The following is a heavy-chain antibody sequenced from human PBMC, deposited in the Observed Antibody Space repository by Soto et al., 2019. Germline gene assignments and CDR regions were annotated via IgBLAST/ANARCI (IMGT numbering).Heavy chain of an antibody. D-gene: IGHD2-15*01. J-gene: IGHJ5*02. CDR2: VRGDNGHT. Sequence: QVQLVQSGAEVKKPGASVKVSCKASGYTFTTHGISWVRQVPGQGLKWMGWVRGDNGHTNYARSLQGRVTMTTDTSTNTAYMELRSLRSDDTAVYYCARDLGYCRSGTCYREWFDPWGQGTLVTVSS. V-gene: IGHV1-18*01. CDR3: ARDLGYCRSGTCYREWFDP. CDR1: GYTFTTHG.